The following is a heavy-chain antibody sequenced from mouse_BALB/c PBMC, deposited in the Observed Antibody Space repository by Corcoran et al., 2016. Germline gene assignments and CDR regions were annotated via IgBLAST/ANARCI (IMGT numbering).Heavy chain of an antibody. D-gene: IGHD2-14*01. CDR2: INTYTGEP. J-gene: IGHJ4*01. V-gene: IGHV9-1*02. Sequence: QIPLVQSGPELKKPGETVKISCKASGYTFTNYGMNWVKQAPGKGLKWMGWINTYTGEPTYADDFKGRFAFSLETSASTAYLQINNLKNEDMATYFCARGDSYYRDYYAMDYWGQGTSVTVSS. CDR1: GYTFTNYG. CDR3: ARGDSYYRDYYAMDY.